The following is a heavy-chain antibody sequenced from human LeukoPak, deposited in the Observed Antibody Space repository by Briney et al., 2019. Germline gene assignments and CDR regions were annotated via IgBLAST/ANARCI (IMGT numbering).Heavy chain of an antibody. J-gene: IGHJ6*03. Sequence: PGESLRLSCAASGFTFSSYAMSWVRQAPGKGLEWVSAASGGGGTTYYADSVKGRFTISRDNSKNTLYLQMNSLRAEDTAVYYCAKSALLWFGELFDYYYYMDVWGKGTTVTVSS. CDR2: ASGGGGTT. D-gene: IGHD3-10*01. CDR1: GFTFSSYA. CDR3: AKSALLWFGELFDYYYYMDV. V-gene: IGHV3-23*01.